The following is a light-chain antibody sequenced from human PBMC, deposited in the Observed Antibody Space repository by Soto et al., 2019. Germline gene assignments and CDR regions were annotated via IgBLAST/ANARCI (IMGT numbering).Light chain of an antibody. CDR3: QQYDNLLT. Sequence: DIQMTQSPSSLSASVGDRVTITCQASQDISNYLNWYQQKPGKAPKLLIYDASNLETGVPSRFSGRGSGTDFTFTISSLQPEDIATYYCQQYDNLLTFGGGTKLDIK. CDR2: DAS. J-gene: IGKJ4*01. CDR1: QDISNY. V-gene: IGKV1-33*01.